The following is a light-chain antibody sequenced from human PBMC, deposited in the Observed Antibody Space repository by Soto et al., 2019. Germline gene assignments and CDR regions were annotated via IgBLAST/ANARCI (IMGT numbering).Light chain of an antibody. V-gene: IGLV2-23*01. CDR1: SSDVGSYNL. J-gene: IGLJ1*01. CDR2: DGS. CDR3: CSYAGSSTLV. Sequence: QSALTQPASVSGSPGQSITISCTGTSSDVGSYNLVSWYQQHPDKAPKLMLFDGSMRPSGVSNRFSGSKFGNTASLTISGLQAEDEADYYCCSYAGSSTLVFGTGTKDTVL.